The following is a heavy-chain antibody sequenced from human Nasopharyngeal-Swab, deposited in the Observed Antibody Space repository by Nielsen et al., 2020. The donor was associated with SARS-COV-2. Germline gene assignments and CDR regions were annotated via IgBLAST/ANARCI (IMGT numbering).Heavy chain of an antibody. CDR1: GFTFSSYA. Sequence: GESLKISCAAPGFTFSSYAMHWVRQAPGKGLEWVAVISYDGSNKYYADSVKGRFTISRDNSKNTLYLQMNSLRAEDTAVYYCASSPAAAGTVYYYYGMDVWGQGTTVTVSS. V-gene: IGHV3-30*04. D-gene: IGHD6-13*01. CDR2: ISYDGSNK. CDR3: ASSPAAAGTVYYYYGMDV. J-gene: IGHJ6*02.